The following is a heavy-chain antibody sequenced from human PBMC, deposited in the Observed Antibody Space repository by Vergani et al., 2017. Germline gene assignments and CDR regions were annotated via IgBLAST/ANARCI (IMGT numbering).Heavy chain of an antibody. V-gene: IGHV4-39*01. D-gene: IGHD4-11*01. CDR2: FYYSGPT. CDR3: ARHTGTIDAFDI. CDR1: SLSXXXXXXX. J-gene: IGHJ3*02. Sequence: QLQLPESGPGLLTPSSTLSLXXXLXSLSXXXXXXXXPSPPPPPGKGREGISTFYYSGPTYYNPSLKSRVTISVDTSKPQFSLRLSSVTAADTAVYYCARHTGTIDAFDIWGQGTMVTVSS.